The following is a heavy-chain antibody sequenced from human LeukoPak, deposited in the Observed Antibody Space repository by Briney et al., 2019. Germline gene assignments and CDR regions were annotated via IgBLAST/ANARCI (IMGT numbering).Heavy chain of an antibody. D-gene: IGHD6-19*01. CDR3: ARGGDSSGWSDWFDP. J-gene: IGHJ5*02. Sequence: ASVKVSCKASGYTFTSYYMHWVRQDPGQGLEWMGIINPSGGSTSYAQKFQGRVTITRNTSISTAYMELSSLRSEDTAVYYCARGGDSSGWSDWFDPWGQGTLVTVSS. CDR1: GYTFTSYY. CDR2: INPSGGST. V-gene: IGHV1-46*01.